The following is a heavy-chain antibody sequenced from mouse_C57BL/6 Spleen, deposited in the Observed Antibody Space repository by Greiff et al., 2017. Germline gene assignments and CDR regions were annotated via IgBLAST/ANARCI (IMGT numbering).Heavy chain of an antibody. J-gene: IGHJ4*01. V-gene: IGHV1-39*01. D-gene: IGHD2-5*01. Sequence: VKQSNGKSLEWIGVINPNYGTTSYNQKFKGKATLTVDQSSSTAYMQLNSLTSEDSAVYYCARSPHSNYVAMDYWGQGTSVTVSS. CDR2: INPNYGTT. CDR3: ARSPHSNYVAMDY.